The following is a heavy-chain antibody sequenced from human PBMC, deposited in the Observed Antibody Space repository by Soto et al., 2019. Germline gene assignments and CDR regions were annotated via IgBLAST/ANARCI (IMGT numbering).Heavy chain of an antibody. CDR3: ARAAPIAAAGLFDY. Sequence: SETLSLTCTVSGGSISSGDYYWSWIRQPPGKGLEWIGYIYYSGSTYYNPSLKSRVTISVDTSKNQFSLKLSSVTAADTAVYYCARAAPIAAAGLFDYWGQGTLVTVSS. CDR1: GGSISSGDYY. CDR2: IYYSGST. D-gene: IGHD6-13*01. J-gene: IGHJ4*02. V-gene: IGHV4-30-4*01.